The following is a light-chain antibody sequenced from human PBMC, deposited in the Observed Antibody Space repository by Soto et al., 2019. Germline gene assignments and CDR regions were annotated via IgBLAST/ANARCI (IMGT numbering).Light chain of an antibody. Sequence: QSVLTQTPSASGTPGQRVTISCSGSNSNMGRNYVYWYQQVPGTAPKLLMYRNDVRPSGVPDRITGSKSGTSASLAISGLGSEDEADYYCAVWDSSLNGVAFGGGTKLTVL. CDR2: RND. CDR3: AVWDSSLNGVA. CDR1: NSNMGRNY. J-gene: IGLJ2*01. V-gene: IGLV1-47*01.